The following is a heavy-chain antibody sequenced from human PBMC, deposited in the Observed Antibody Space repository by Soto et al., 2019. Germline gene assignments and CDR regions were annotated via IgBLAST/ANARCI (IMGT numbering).Heavy chain of an antibody. CDR3: ARASLTMVRGVIDGIDY. D-gene: IGHD3-10*01. CDR1: GGSISSGGYS. V-gene: IGHV4-30-2*01. J-gene: IGHJ4*02. CDR2: IYHSGST. Sequence: PSETLSLTCAVSGGSISSGGYSWSWIRQPPGKGLKWIGYIYHSGSTYYNPSLKSRVTISVDRSKNQFSLKLSSVTAADTAVYYCARASLTMVRGVIDGIDYWGQGTLVTVSS.